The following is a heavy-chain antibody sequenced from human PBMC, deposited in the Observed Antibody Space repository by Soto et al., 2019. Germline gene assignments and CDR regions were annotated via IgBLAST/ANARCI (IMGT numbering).Heavy chain of an antibody. V-gene: IGHV4-34*01. D-gene: IGHD7-27*01. CDR3: AAADWGHNFYYGMDV. Sequence: LSLTCAVYGGSFSGYYWSWIHQPPGKGLEWIGEINQSGSTNYKSSLKSRVTISVDTSKNQFSLKLSSVTAADTAVYYCAAADWGHNFYYGMDVWGQGTTVTVSS. CDR1: GGSFSGYY. CDR2: INQSGST. J-gene: IGHJ6*02.